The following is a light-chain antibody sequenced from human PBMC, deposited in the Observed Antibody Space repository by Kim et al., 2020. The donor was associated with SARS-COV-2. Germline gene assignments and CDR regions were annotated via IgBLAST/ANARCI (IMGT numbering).Light chain of an antibody. CDR3: QQYSSSPCT. Sequence: SPGESATLSCRSCQNVSSCYLAWYQQSPGQAPRLLIYGASSRATGIPNRFSCSGFGTDFTLTISRLEPEDFAVYYCQQYSSSPCTFGQGTNVDIK. CDR1: QNVSSCY. CDR2: GAS. V-gene: IGKV3-20*01. J-gene: IGKJ1*01.